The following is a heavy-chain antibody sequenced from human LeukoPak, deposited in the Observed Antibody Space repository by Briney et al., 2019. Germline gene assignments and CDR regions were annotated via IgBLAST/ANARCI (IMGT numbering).Heavy chain of an antibody. CDR3: ARPKGIAAAPFDY. Sequence: SVKVSCKASGGTFTNLALSWVRQAPGQGLEWMGGIIPIFGTANYAQKFQGRVTITADESTSTAYMELSSLRSEDTAVYYCARPKGIAAAPFDYWGQGTLVTVSS. V-gene: IGHV1-69*13. D-gene: IGHD6-13*01. CDR1: GGTFTNLA. J-gene: IGHJ4*02. CDR2: IIPIFGTA.